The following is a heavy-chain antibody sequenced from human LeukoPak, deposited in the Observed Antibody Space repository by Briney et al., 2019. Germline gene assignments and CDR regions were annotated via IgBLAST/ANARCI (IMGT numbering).Heavy chain of an antibody. CDR1: GFTFSSYA. V-gene: IGHV3-23*01. Sequence: GGSLRLSCAASGFTFSSYAMSWVRQAPGKGLEGVSAISGSGGSTYYADSVKGRFTISRDNSKNTLYLQMNSLRAEDTAVYYCAKDGPSMYSSGWYNYWGQGTLVTVSS. CDR2: ISGSGGST. CDR3: AKDGPSMYSSGWYNY. J-gene: IGHJ4*02. D-gene: IGHD6-19*01.